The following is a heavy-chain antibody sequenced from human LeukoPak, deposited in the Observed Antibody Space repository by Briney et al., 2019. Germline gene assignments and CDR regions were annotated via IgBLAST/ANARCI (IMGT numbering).Heavy chain of an antibody. Sequence: PSETLSLTCTVSGGSITTSDYYWGWIRQPPGKGLEWIGIMHFSGASYYNPSLKSRVTISIDTSKNQFSLKLSSVTATDTAVYYCERQRNSYYLMDVWGKGTTVTVFS. CDR1: GGSITTSDYY. J-gene: IGHJ6*03. CDR2: MHFSGAS. V-gene: IGHV4-39*01. CDR3: ERQRNSYYLMDV.